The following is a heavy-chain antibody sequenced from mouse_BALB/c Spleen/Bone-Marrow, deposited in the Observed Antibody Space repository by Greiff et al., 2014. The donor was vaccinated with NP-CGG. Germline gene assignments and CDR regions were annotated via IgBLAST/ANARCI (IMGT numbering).Heavy chain of an antibody. CDR3: AREVYGSWFAY. J-gene: IGHJ3*01. Sequence: VKLVESGAELARPGASVKMSCKASGYTFAYYTVHWVKQRPGQGLEWIGYINPSSGNTNYNQKFKDKATLTTDKSSSTAYMQLSSLTSEDSAVYYCAREVYGSWFAYWGQGTLVTVSA. CDR2: INPSSGNT. V-gene: IGHV1-4*01. CDR1: GYTFAYYT. D-gene: IGHD2-2*01.